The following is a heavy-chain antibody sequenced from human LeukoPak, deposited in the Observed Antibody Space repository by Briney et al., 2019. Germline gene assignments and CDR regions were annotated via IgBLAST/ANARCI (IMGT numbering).Heavy chain of an antibody. Sequence: PGGSLRLSCAASGFTFSSYEMKWVRQAPGKGLEWVSYISSSGSPIYYADSVKGRFTISRDNAKNSLYLQMNSLRAEDTAIYCCARAASYYYGMDVWGQGTTVTVSS. CDR3: ARAASYYYGMDV. CDR1: GFTFSSYE. CDR2: ISSSGSPI. J-gene: IGHJ6*02. V-gene: IGHV3-48*03.